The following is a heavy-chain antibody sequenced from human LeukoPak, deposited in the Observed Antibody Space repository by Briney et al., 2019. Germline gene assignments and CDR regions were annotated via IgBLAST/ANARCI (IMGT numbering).Heavy chain of an antibody. Sequence: PSETLSLTCDVSGVSINTCCYYWTWIRQPPGKGLEWVGYKYYSGSTRYNSSLRSRLTISLDSSKNQFSLRLPSVTAADTAVYYCARGRSYGFDFDSWGPGTLVIVSS. D-gene: IGHD5-18*01. V-gene: IGHV4-61*01. CDR2: KYYSGST. CDR3: ARGRSYGFDFDS. J-gene: IGHJ4*02. CDR1: GVSINTCCYY.